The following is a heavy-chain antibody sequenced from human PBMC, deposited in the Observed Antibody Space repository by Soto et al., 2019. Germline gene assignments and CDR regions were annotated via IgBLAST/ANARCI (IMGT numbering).Heavy chain of an antibody. CDR3: ARDQSGTYGMDV. CDR1: GFTFSSYA. V-gene: IGHV3-30-3*01. J-gene: IGHJ6*02. CDR2: ISHDGSNK. Sequence: QVQLVESGGGVVQPGRSLRLSCAASGFTFSSYAMQWVRQAPGKGLEWVAVISHDGSNKYYTDSVKGRFTISRDNSKNTLYLQMNSLRAEDTAVYYCARDQSGTYGMDVWGQGTTVTVSS. D-gene: IGHD3-10*01.